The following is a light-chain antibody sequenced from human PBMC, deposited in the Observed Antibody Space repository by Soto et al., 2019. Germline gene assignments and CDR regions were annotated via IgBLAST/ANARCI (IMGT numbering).Light chain of an antibody. V-gene: IGKV3-15*01. CDR1: QSVSSK. J-gene: IGKJ4*01. Sequence: EIVMTQSPATLSVSPGGRATLSCRASQSVSSKLAWYQQKPGQAPRLLIYGASTRATRIPARFSGSGSGTEFTLTISSLQSEDFEVYYCQQYNNWPPFTCGGGTKVEIK. CDR3: QQYNNWPPFT. CDR2: GAS.